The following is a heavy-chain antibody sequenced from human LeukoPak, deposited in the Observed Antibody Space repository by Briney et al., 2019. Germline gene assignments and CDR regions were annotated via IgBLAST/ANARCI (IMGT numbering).Heavy chain of an antibody. CDR1: GFTFSSYA. CDR2: ISGSGGST. D-gene: IGHD3-10*01. J-gene: IGHJ4*02. Sequence: PGGSLRLSCAASGFTFSSYAMSWVRQAPGKGLEWVSAISGSGGSTYYADSVKGRFTISRDNSKNTLYLQMSSLRAEDTAVYYCAKDRWYYGSGSYPFDYWGQGTLVTVSS. CDR3: AKDRWYYGSGSYPFDY. V-gene: IGHV3-23*01.